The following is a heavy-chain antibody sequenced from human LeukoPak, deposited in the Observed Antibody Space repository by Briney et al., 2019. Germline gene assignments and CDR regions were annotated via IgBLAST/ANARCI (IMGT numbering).Heavy chain of an antibody. V-gene: IGHV3-30-3*01. CDR3: AELGITMIGGV. D-gene: IGHD3-10*02. CDR1: GFSFSSTS. J-gene: IGHJ6*04. CDR2: ISSTGNIK. Sequence: GGSLRLSCAVSGFSFSSTSMHWVSQAPGKGLEWVAVISSTGNIKNFADSVKGRFTISRDNSKNTLYLQMNTLRAEDTAVYYCAELGITMIGGVWGKGTTVTISS.